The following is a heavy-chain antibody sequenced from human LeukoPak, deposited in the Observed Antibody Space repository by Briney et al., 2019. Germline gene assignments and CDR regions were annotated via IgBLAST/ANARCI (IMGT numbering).Heavy chain of an antibody. V-gene: IGHV3-30*02. D-gene: IGHD1-1*01. CDR3: EKGDWNADSLDY. J-gene: IGHJ4*02. CDR1: GFTLSSYG. Sequence: GRSLRLSCAASGFTLSSYGMHWVRQAPGKGLERVAFIRYDGSNKYYADSVKGRFTISRDNSKNTPYLQMNSLRAEDTAVYYREKGDWNADSLDYWGQGTLVTVSS. CDR2: IRYDGSNK.